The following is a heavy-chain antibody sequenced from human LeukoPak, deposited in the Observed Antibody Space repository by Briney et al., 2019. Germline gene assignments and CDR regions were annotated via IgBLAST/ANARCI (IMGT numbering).Heavy chain of an antibody. CDR3: ARTPEYYDILTGGYYYFDY. D-gene: IGHD3-9*01. Sequence: GRSLRLSCAASGFTFSSYAISWVRQAPGQGLEWMGGIIPIFGTANYAQKFQGRVTITADKSTSTAYMELSSLRSEDTAVYYCARTPEYYDILTGGYYYFDYWGQGTLVTVSS. CDR2: IIPIFGTA. V-gene: IGHV1-69*06. J-gene: IGHJ4*02. CDR1: GFTFSSYA.